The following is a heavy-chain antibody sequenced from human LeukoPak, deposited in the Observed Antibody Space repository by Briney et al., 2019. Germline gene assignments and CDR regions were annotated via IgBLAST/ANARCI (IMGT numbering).Heavy chain of an antibody. V-gene: IGHV3-23*01. D-gene: IGHD3-22*01. Sequence: GGSLRLSCAASGFTFSIYAMSWVRQAPGKGLEWVSSISSKGELTYYTDSGRGRFTISRGNSRSTLYLQMNSLRAGDTAVYYCARDRPNYYGSDGHYYRRDGDYWGQGTLVTVSS. J-gene: IGHJ4*02. CDR3: ARDRPNYYGSDGHYYRRDGDY. CDR1: GFTFSIYA. CDR2: ISSKGELT.